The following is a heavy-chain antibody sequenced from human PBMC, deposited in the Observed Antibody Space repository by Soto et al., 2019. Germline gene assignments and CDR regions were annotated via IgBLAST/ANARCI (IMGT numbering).Heavy chain of an antibody. CDR1: GFTFSSYG. Sequence: QVQLVESGGGVVQPGRSLRLSCAASGFTFSSYGMHWVRQAPGKGLEGVAVISYDGSNKYYADSVKGRFTISRDNSKNTRYLQMNSLRAEDTAVYYCAKDQWAGMGASFDYWGQGTLVTVSS. V-gene: IGHV3-30*18. CDR3: AKDQWAGMGASFDY. J-gene: IGHJ4*02. CDR2: ISYDGSNK. D-gene: IGHD1-26*01.